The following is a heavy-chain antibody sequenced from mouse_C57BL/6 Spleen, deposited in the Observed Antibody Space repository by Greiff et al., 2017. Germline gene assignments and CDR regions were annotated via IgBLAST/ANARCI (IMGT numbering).Heavy chain of an antibody. CDR1: GYAFSSYW. D-gene: IGHD1-1*01. CDR3: AATVVANYYAMDY. CDR2: IYPGDGDT. V-gene: IGHV1-80*01. J-gene: IGHJ4*01. Sequence: QVHVKQSGAELVKPGASVKISCKASGYAFSSYWMNWVKQRPGKGLEWIGQIYPGDGDTNYNGKFKGKATLTADKSSSTAYMQLSSLPSEDSAVYFCAATVVANYYAMDYWGQGTSVTVSS.